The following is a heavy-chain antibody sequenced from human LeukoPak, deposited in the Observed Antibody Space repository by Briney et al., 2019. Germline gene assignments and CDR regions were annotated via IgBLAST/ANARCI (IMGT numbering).Heavy chain of an antibody. CDR2: ISYDGSNK. J-gene: IGHJ4*02. V-gene: IGHV3-30*18. CDR3: AKDIGRGWYLLYFDY. D-gene: IGHD6-19*01. Sequence: GRSLRLSCAASGFTFSSYCMHWVRQAPSKGLEWVAVISYDGSNKYYADSVKGRFTISRDNSKNTLYLQMNSLRAEDTAVYYCAKDIGRGWYLLYFDYWGQGTLVTVSS. CDR1: GFTFSSYC.